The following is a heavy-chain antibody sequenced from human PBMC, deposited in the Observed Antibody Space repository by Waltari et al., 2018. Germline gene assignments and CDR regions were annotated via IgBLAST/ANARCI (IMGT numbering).Heavy chain of an antibody. V-gene: IGHV3-7*01. Sequence: EVQLVESGAGLVQPGGSLKLYCAAYGSTFSALWMAWVRQAPGKGLEWVASIKEDGSETYCADSLKGRCTISRDNVNNSLYLQMNGLRAEDTAVYHCTRNALYYETKGPQRGGEYWGQGTLVTVSS. J-gene: IGHJ4*02. CDR3: TRNALYYETKGPQRGGEY. D-gene: IGHD3-22*01. CDR1: GSTFSALW. CDR2: IKEDGSET.